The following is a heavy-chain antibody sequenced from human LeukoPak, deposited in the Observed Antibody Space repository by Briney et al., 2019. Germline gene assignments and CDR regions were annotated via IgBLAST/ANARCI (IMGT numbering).Heavy chain of an antibody. D-gene: IGHD6-19*01. J-gene: IGHJ4*02. CDR3: ARDRQLAVAGWAPGF. CDR1: GYTFTSYG. Sequence: ASVKVSCKASGYTFTSYGISWVRQAPGQGLEWMGWISAYNGNTNYAQKLQGRVTMTTDTSTSTAYMELRSLRSDDTALYYCARDRQLAVAGWAPGFWGQGTLVTVSS. CDR2: ISAYNGNT. V-gene: IGHV1-18*01.